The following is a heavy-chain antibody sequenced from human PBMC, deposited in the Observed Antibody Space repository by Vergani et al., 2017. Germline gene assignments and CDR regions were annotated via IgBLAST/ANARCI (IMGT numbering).Heavy chain of an antibody. D-gene: IGHD1-26*01. CDR1: GFTFSDYY. CDR2: ISSSSSYT. Sequence: QVQLVESGGGLVKPGGSLRLSCAASGFTFSDYYMSWIRQAPGKGLEWVSYISSSSSYTNYADSVKGRFTISRDNAKNSLYLQMNSLRAEDTAVYYCAKLGGPTDWYFDLWGRGTLVTVSS. V-gene: IGHV3-11*05. CDR3: AKLGGPTDWYFDL. J-gene: IGHJ2*01.